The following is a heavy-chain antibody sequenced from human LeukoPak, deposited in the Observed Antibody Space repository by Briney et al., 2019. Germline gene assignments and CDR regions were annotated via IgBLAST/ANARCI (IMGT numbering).Heavy chain of an antibody. D-gene: IGHD5-12*01. CDR2: MTAAGVT. Sequence: SQTLSLTCAVSGGSISSGGYSWSWIRQPPGKGLEWIAYMTAAGVTRYGDSVQGRFTISRDNGMQSAYLQMISLRVEDTAVYYCTRDGGSSGFDFDYWGQGVLVTVSS. CDR1: GGSISSGGYS. V-gene: IGHV4-30-2*01. J-gene: IGHJ4*02. CDR3: TRDGGSSGFDFDY.